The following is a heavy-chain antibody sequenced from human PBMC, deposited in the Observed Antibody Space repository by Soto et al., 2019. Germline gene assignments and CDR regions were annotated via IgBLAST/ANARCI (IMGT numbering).Heavy chain of an antibody. CDR1: GGTFSSYA. CDR3: ARAWEGDSSGYYKQSIWFDP. CDR2: IIPIFGTA. J-gene: IGHJ5*02. Sequence: GASVKVSCKASGGTFSSYAISWVRQAPGQGLEWMGGIIPIFGTANYAQKFQGRVTITADESTSTAYMELSSLRSEDTAVYYCARAWEGDSSGYYKQSIWFDPWGQGTLVTV. V-gene: IGHV1-69*13. D-gene: IGHD3-22*01.